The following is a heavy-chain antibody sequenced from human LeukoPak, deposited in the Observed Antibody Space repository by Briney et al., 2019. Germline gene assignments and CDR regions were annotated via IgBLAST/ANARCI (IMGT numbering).Heavy chain of an antibody. J-gene: IGHJ4*02. V-gene: IGHV3-23*01. CDR3: AKDPFRLGYFDY. Sequence: GGSLRLSCAASGFTFNSYWIHWVRQAPGKGLEWVSAISGSGGSTYYADSVKGRFTISRDNSKNTLYLQMNSLRAEDTAVYYCAKDPFRLGYFDYWGQGTLVTVSS. D-gene: IGHD2-15*01. CDR2: ISGSGGST. CDR1: GFTFNSYW.